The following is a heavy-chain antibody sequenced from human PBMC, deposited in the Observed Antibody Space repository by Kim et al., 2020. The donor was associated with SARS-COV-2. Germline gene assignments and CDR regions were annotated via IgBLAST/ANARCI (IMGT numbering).Heavy chain of an antibody. V-gene: IGHV4-31*03. CDR3: ARGTREYYYYYYGMDV. J-gene: IGHJ6*02. CDR1: GGSISSGGYY. Sequence: SETLSLTCTVSGGSISSGGYYWSWIRQHPGKGLEWIGYIYYSGSTYYNPSLKSRVTISVDTSKNQFSLKLSSVTAADTAVYYCARGTREYYYYYYGMDVWGQGTTVTVSS. CDR2: IYYSGST. D-gene: IGHD3-10*01.